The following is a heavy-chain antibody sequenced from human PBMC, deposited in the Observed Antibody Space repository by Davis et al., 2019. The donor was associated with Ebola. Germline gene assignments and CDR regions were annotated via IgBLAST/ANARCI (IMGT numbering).Heavy chain of an antibody. V-gene: IGHV3-21*05. D-gene: IGHD1-26*01. Sequence: PGGSLRLSCAASGFTFSSYSINWVRQAPGKGLEWVSYISSSSSYTNYADSVKGRFTISRDNAKNSLYLQMNSLRAEDTAVYYCARMRVGATHLYYFDYWGQGTLVTVSS. CDR1: GFTFSSYS. CDR2: ISSSSSYT. J-gene: IGHJ4*02. CDR3: ARMRVGATHLYYFDY.